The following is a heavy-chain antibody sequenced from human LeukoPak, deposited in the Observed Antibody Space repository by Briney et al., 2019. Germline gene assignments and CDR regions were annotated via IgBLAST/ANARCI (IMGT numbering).Heavy chain of an antibody. Sequence: GGSLRLSCAASGFTFSSCEMNWVRQPPGKGLEWVSYISSSSDTKLFADSVKGRFTISRDNSKNSLYLQMNSLRAEDTAVYYCARGGSTGYNYNAFDIWGQGTMVTVSS. CDR2: ISSSSDTK. V-gene: IGHV3-48*03. CDR3: ARGGSTGYNYNAFDI. J-gene: IGHJ3*02. CDR1: GFTFSSCE. D-gene: IGHD3-22*01.